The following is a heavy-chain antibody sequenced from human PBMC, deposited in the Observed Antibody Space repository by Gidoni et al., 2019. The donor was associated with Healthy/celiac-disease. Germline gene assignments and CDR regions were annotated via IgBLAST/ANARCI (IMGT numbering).Heavy chain of an antibody. J-gene: IGHJ3*02. V-gene: IGHV2-26*01. CDR2: IFSNDEK. Sequence: QVTLKKSGPVLVKPTETLTLTCTVTGCSLSNTRMGVSWIRQPPGKALEWLAHIFSNDEKSYITSLKSRLTISKDTSKSQVVLTMTNMDPVDTATYYCARITGDAFDIWGQVTMVTVSS. D-gene: IGHD1-1*01. CDR1: GCSLSNTRMG. CDR3: ARITGDAFDI.